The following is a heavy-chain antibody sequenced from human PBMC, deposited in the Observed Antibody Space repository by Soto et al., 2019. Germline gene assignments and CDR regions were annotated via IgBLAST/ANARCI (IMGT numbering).Heavy chain of an antibody. CDR2: IDPSDSYT. Sequence: PGESLKISCKASGYSFTSYWIAWVRQTPGKGLEWMGRIDPSDSYTNYSPSFQGHVTISGDKSINTAYLQWSSLKASDTAIYYCARHYCSSTSCYTQGEYWGQGTLVTVSS. D-gene: IGHD2-2*02. V-gene: IGHV5-10-1*01. CDR1: GYSFTSYW. J-gene: IGHJ4*02. CDR3: ARHYCSSTSCYTQGEY.